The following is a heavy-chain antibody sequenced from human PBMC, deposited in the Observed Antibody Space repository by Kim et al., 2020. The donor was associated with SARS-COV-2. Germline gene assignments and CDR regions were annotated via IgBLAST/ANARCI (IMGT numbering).Heavy chain of an antibody. D-gene: IGHD3-10*01. CDR2: P. Sequence: PTYAQGLTGRFVLSLYTSVSTAYLQISSLKAEDTAVYYCARGGSGSYFRYWGQGTLVTVSS. J-gene: IGHJ4*02. V-gene: IGHV7-4-1*02. CDR3: ARGGSGSYFRY.